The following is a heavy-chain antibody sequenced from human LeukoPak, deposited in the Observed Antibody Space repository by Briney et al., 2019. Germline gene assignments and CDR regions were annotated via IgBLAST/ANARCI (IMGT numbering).Heavy chain of an antibody. D-gene: IGHD6-13*01. CDR3: AKVQQLINWFDP. V-gene: IGHV3-23*01. CDR1: GSTFSSYA. J-gene: IGHJ5*02. CDR2: ISGSGGST. Sequence: LTGGSLRLSCAASGSTFSSYAMSWVRQAPGKGLEWVSAISGSGGSTYYADSVKGRFTISRDNSKNTLYLQMNSLRAEDTAVYYCAKVQQLINWFDPWGQGTLVTVSS.